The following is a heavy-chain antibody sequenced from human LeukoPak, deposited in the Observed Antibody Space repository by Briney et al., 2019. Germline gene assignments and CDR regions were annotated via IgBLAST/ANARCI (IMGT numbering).Heavy chain of an antibody. J-gene: IGHJ4*02. Sequence: SETLSLTCTVSGGSISSYYWSRIRQPPGKGLEWIGYIYYSGSTNYNPSLKSRVTISVDTSKNQFSLKLSSVTAADTAVYYCARTTTVAHAIIDYWGQGTLVTVSS. D-gene: IGHD4-23*01. CDR1: GGSISSYY. CDR3: ARTTTVAHAIIDY. CDR2: IYYSGST. V-gene: IGHV4-59*01.